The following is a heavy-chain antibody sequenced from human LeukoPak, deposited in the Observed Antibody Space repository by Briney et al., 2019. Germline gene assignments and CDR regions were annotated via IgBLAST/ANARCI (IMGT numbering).Heavy chain of an antibody. CDR3: LCFGLGAHGAGTY. CDR2: IIPIFGTA. D-gene: IGHD6-13*01. J-gene: IGHJ4*02. CDR1: GGTFSSYA. Sequence: GASVKVSCKASGGTFSSYAISWVRQAPGQGLEWMGRIIPIFGTANYAQKFQGRVTITTDESTSTAYMELSSLRSEDTAVYYCLCFGLGAHGAGTYWGQGTLVTVSS. V-gene: IGHV1-69*05.